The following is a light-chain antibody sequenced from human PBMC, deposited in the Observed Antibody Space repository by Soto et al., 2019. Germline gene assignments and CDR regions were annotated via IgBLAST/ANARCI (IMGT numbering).Light chain of an antibody. CDR3: QQSYSTRWT. V-gene: IGKV1-39*01. Sequence: DVQMTQSPSSLSASVGDSLTLTCRASQTVTSYLNWYQQKPGKAPKLLIYAASTLQSWVPSRFSGSGSGTDFTLTISSLQPEDFATYYCQQSYSTRWTFGQGTKVDIK. CDR2: AAS. CDR1: QTVTSY. J-gene: IGKJ1*01.